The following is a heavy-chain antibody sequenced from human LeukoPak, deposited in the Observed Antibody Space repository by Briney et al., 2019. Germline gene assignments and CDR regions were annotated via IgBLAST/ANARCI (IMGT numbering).Heavy chain of an antibody. CDR1: GGSISSSSHY. CDR3: ARVSGWNPLQAAHLDY. D-gene: IGHD6-19*01. Sequence: SETLSLTCTVSGGSISSSSHYWGWIRQPPGKGLEWIGSMYYSGSTYYNPSLKSRVTISVDTSKNQVSLKLSSVTAADTAFYYCARVSGWNPLQAAHLDYWGQGTLVTVSS. CDR2: MYYSGST. V-gene: IGHV4-39*07. J-gene: IGHJ4*02.